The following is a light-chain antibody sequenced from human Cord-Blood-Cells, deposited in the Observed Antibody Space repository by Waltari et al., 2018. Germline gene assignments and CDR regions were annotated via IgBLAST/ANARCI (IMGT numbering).Light chain of an antibody. J-gene: IGKJ2*03. Sequence: EIVLTQSPGTLSLSPGERATLSCRASKSVSSSYLAWYQQKPGQAPRLLIYGASRRATVIPDRFSGSGSGTDFTLTISRLEPEDFAVYYCQQYGSSPYSFGQGTKLEIK. CDR1: KSVSSSY. CDR3: QQYGSSPYS. V-gene: IGKV3-20*01. CDR2: GAS.